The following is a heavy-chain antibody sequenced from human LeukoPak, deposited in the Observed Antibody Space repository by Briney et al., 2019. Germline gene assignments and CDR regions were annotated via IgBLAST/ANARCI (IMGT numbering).Heavy chain of an antibody. Sequence: GGSLRLSCAASGFSFSSYWMGWVRQAPGKGLEWVANINQDGSDKYYVDSVKGRFTISRDNAKNSLYLQMNSLRAEDTAVYYCARDKPPGSGSSLFDYWGQGTLVTVSS. CDR1: GFSFSSYW. J-gene: IGHJ4*02. V-gene: IGHV3-7*01. D-gene: IGHD3-10*01. CDR2: INQDGSDK. CDR3: ARDKPPGSGSSLFDY.